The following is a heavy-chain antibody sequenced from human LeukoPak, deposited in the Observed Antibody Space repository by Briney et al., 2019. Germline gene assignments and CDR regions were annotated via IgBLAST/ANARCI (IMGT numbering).Heavy chain of an antibody. CDR1: GGSISSYY. Sequence: SETLSLTCTVSGGSISSYYWSWIRQPAGKGLEWIGRIYTSGSTNYNPSLKSRVTMSVDTSKNQFSLKLSSVTAADTAVYYCARDTIMWFGDRMGVYFDYWGQGTLVTVSS. J-gene: IGHJ4*02. CDR3: ARDTIMWFGDRMGVYFDY. D-gene: IGHD3-10*01. CDR2: IYTSGST. V-gene: IGHV4-4*07.